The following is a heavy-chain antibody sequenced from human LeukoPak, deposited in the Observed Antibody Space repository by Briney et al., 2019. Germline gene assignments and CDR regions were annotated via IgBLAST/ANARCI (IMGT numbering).Heavy chain of an antibody. CDR1: GFTSSNYA. D-gene: IGHD2-15*01. Sequence: PGGSLRLSCTASGFTSSNYAMSWVRQAPGKGLEWVSTISGSDGSTYYADSVKGRFTISRDNSKNTLYLQMNSLRVEDTAIYYCAKGRGYCTGGSCYSDYWGQGTLVTVSP. J-gene: IGHJ4*02. CDR3: AKGRGYCTGGSCYSDY. V-gene: IGHV3-23*01. CDR2: ISGSDGST.